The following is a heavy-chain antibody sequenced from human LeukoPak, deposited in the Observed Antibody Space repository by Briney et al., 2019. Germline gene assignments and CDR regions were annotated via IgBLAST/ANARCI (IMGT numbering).Heavy chain of an antibody. Sequence: GGSLRLSCAASAFTFASYAMGWVRQAPGKGLDWVSLISGSGGSTYYSDSVKGRFTISRDNSKNTLYLQMNSLRAEDTAVYYCARRPFGSSGWYADYWGQGTLVTVSS. J-gene: IGHJ4*02. CDR2: ISGSGGST. CDR1: AFTFASYA. V-gene: IGHV3-23*01. CDR3: ARRPFGSSGWYADY. D-gene: IGHD6-19*01.